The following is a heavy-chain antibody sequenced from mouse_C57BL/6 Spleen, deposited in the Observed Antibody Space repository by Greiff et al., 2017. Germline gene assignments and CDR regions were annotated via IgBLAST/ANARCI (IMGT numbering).Heavy chain of an antibody. D-gene: IGHD1-1*01. CDR1: GFTFSSYA. Sequence: EVKVVESGEGLVKPGGSLKLSCAASGFTFSSYAMSWVRQTPEKRLEWVAYISSGGDYIYYADTVKGRFTISRDNARNTLYLQMSSLKSEDTAMYDCTREDYGSSYEISYWGQGTLVTVSA. V-gene: IGHV5-9-1*02. J-gene: IGHJ3*01. CDR3: TREDYGSSYEISY. CDR2: ISSGGDYI.